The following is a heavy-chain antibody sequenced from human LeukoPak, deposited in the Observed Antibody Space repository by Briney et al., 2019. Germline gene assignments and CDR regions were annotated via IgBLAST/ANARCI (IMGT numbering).Heavy chain of an antibody. CDR1: GGSISSYY. D-gene: IGHD1-26*01. Sequence: SETLSLTCTASGGSISSYYWTWIRQPAGKGLEWIGRFYTSGSTNYNPSLKSRVTMSIDTSKNQFSLKLSSVTAADTAVYYCARDRAFRRFPYYMDVWGKGTTVTVSS. CDR2: FYTSGST. V-gene: IGHV4-4*07. J-gene: IGHJ6*03. CDR3: ARDRAFRRFPYYMDV.